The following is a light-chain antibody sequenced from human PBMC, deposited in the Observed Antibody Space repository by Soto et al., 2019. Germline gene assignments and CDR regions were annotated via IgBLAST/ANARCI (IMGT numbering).Light chain of an antibody. CDR3: SSYTSSDTLV. CDR2: DVS. V-gene: IGLV2-14*01. Sequence: QSALTQPASVSESPGQSITISCTGTSSDVGAYNFVSWYQQHPGKAPKLMIYDVSNRPSGVSNRFSGSKSGNTASLTISGLQAEDEADYYCSSYTSSDTLVFGGGTQLTVL. J-gene: IGLJ2*01. CDR1: SSDVGAYNF.